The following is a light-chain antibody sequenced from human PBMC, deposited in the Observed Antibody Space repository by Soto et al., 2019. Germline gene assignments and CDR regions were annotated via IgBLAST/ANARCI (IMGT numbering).Light chain of an antibody. CDR2: WAS. V-gene: IGKV4-1*01. CDR1: QTILYNSNNKNY. Sequence: DIVMTQSPDSLAVSLGERASINCKSSQTILYNSNNKNYLAWYQQKPGQPPKLLIYWASTRESGVPDRFSRSGSGTDFTLTISSLQAEDVAVYYCQQYYSAPLTFRGGTKVEIK. CDR3: QQYYSAPLT. J-gene: IGKJ4*01.